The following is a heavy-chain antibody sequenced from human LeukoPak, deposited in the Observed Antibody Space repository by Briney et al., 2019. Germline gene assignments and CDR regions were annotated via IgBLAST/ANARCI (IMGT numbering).Heavy chain of an antibody. V-gene: IGHV4-59*01. CDR1: DDSITTYY. J-gene: IGHJ4*02. Sequence: SETLSLTCTVSDDSITTYYWSWLRQPPGKGVEWIGYIYHSGSRSYNPSLKSRVTISVDTSKSQLSLRLTSVSAADTAVYYCARAKIAVAGFFDFWGQGSLVTVSS. CDR2: IYHSGSR. D-gene: IGHD6-19*01. CDR3: ARAKIAVAGFFDF.